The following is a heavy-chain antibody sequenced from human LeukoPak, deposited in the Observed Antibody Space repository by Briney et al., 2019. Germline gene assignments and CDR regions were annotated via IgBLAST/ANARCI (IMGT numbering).Heavy chain of an antibody. CDR2: IYSGGST. V-gene: IGHV3-53*01. D-gene: IGHD3-10*01. Sequence: GGSLRLSCAASGFTVSSNYMSWVRQAPGKGLEWVSVIYSGGSTYYADSVKGRFTISRDNSKNTLYLQMNSLRAEDTAVYYCARDRSYGSGERYYYYGMDVWGQGTTVTVSS. CDR3: ARDRSYGSGERYYYYGMDV. CDR1: GFTVSSNY. J-gene: IGHJ6*02.